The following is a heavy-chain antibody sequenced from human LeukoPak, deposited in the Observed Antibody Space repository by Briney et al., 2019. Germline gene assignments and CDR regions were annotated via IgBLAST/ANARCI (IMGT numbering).Heavy chain of an antibody. Sequence: GESLKISCKGSGYPFATYWIGWVRQVPGKGLEWVGIIYPGDSDTRYSPSFQGQVTISADKSITTAYLQWSSLKASDTAMYYCARHVVPYSSGLSGFDYWGQGTLVTVSS. CDR1: GYPFATYW. CDR3: ARHVVPYSSGLSGFDY. CDR2: IYPGDSDT. J-gene: IGHJ4*02. V-gene: IGHV5-51*01. D-gene: IGHD6-19*01.